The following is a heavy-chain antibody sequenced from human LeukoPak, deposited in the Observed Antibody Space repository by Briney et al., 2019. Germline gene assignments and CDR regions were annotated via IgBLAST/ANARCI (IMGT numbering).Heavy chain of an antibody. J-gene: IGHJ4*02. Sequence: RGRSLRLSCTASGFTFGDCGLSWVRQAPGKGLEWAPGKGLEWVSFIRRKAYGGTTEYAASVKGRFTISRDDSKSIAYLQMNSLKTEDTAVYYCTRDGRDYYFDYWGQGTLVTVSS. V-gene: IGHV3-49*04. CDR2: IRRKAYGGTT. CDR1: GFTFGDCG. D-gene: IGHD2-21*02. CDR3: TRDGRDYYFDY.